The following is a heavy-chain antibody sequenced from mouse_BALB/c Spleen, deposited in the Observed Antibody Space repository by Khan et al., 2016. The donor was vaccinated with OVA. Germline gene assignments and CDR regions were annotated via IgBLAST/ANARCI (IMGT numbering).Heavy chain of an antibody. D-gene: IGHD2-1*01. CDR3: TDGNYVGWFAY. CDR2: IYPGNSDT. CDR1: GYSFTSYW. V-gene: IGHV1-5*01. J-gene: IGHJ3*01. Sequence: VQLQQSGTVLARPGASVKMSCKASGYSFTSYWMHWVKQRPGQGLEWIGAIYPGNSDTSYKQKFKGKAKLTAVTSASTAYIELSSLTNEDAAVYYGTDGNYVGWFAYWGQGTLVTVSA.